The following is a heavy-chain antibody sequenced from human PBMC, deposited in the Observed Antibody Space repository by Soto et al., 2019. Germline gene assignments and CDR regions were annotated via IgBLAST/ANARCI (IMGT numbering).Heavy chain of an antibody. CDR1: GFTFGDYA. V-gene: IGHV3-49*04. CDR2: IRSKAYGGTT. D-gene: IGHD3-3*01. J-gene: IGHJ6*02. CDR3: TREMRFSHYYYYGMDV. Sequence: PGGSLRLSCTASGFTFGDYAMSWVRQAPGKGLEWVGFIRSKAYGGTTEYAASVKGSFTISRDDSKSIAYLQMNSLKTEDTAVYYCTREMRFSHYYYYGMDVWGQGTTVTVSS.